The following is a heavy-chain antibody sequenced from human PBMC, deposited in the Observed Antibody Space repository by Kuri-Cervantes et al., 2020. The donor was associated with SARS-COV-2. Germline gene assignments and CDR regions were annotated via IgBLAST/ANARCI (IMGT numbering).Heavy chain of an antibody. CDR3: AKDGGPGYGDYVYLDY. D-gene: IGHD4-17*01. CDR1: GFTVSSNY. J-gene: IGHJ4*02. V-gene: IGHV3-53*01. CDR2: IYSGGST. Sequence: GGSLRLSCAASGFTVSSNYMSWVRQAPGKGPEWVSVIYSGGSTYYADSVKGRFTISRDNSKNTLYLQMNSLRAEDTAVYYCAKDGGPGYGDYVYLDYWGQGTLVTVSS.